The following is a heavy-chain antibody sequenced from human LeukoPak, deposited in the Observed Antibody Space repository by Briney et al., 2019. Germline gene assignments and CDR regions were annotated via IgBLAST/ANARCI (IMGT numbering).Heavy chain of an antibody. V-gene: IGHV1-18*01. CDR2: ISAYNGNT. D-gene: IGHD1-26*01. CDR1: GYTFTSYG. CDR3: AKSLYSGSYTGLDY. Sequence: ASVKVSCKASGYTFTSYGISWVRQAPGQGLEWMGWISAYNGNTNYAQKLQGRVTMTTDTSTNTAYMELRSLRSDDTAVYNCAKSLYSGSYTGLDYWGQGTLVTVSS. J-gene: IGHJ4*02.